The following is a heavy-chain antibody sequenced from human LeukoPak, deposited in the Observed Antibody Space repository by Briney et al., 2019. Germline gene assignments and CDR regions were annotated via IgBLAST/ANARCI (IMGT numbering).Heavy chain of an antibody. Sequence: GGSLRLSCAASGFTFSSYGMHWVRQAPGKGLEWVAVIWYDGSNKYYADSVKGRFTISRDNSKNTLYLQMNSLRAEDTAVYYCATQPKLLWFGELFEGFDYWGQGTLVTVSS. CDR3: ATQPKLLWFGELFEGFDY. D-gene: IGHD3-10*01. CDR2: IWYDGSNK. V-gene: IGHV3-33*01. CDR1: GFTFSSYG. J-gene: IGHJ4*02.